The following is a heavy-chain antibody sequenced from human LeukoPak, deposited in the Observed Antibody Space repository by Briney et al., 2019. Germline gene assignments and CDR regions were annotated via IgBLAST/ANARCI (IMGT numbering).Heavy chain of an antibody. V-gene: IGHV4-59*01. CDR1: GGSISSYY. D-gene: IGHD3-10*01. J-gene: IGHJ5*02. CDR2: IYYSGST. CDR3: ARFYGSGTNWFDP. Sequence: SEALSLTCTVSGGSISSYYXXXXRQPPGKGLVWIGYIYYSGSTNYNPSLKSRVTISVDTSKNQFSLKLSSVTAADTAVYYCARFYGSGTNWFDPWGQGTLVTVSS.